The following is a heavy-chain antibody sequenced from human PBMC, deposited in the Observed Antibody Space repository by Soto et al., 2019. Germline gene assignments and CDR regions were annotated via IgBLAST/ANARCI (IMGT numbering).Heavy chain of an antibody. CDR3: AKGHQDDFWSGPPTGFDP. J-gene: IGHJ5*02. CDR1: GFTFSSYA. Sequence: GGALRLSCAASGFTFSSYAMSWVRQAPGKGLEWVSAISGSGGSTYYADSVKGRFTISRDNSKNTLYLQMSSLRAEDTAVYYCAKGHQDDFWSGPPTGFDPWGQGTLVTVSS. D-gene: IGHD3-3*01. CDR2: ISGSGGST. V-gene: IGHV3-23*01.